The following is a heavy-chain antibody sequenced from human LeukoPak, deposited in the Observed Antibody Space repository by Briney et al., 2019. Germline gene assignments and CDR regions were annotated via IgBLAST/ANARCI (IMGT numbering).Heavy chain of an antibody. V-gene: IGHV3-21*01. CDR3: ARGEGGVVGYFFDY. CDR1: GFSFSDYD. Sequence: GGSLRLSCSASGFSFSDYDMNWVRQAPGKGLEWVSAISGRSSHIYYGESVKGRFTISRDNAKNSLYLQMDSLGVEDTAVYYCARGEGGVVGYFFDYWGQGTLVTVSS. CDR2: ISGRSSHI. J-gene: IGHJ4*02. D-gene: IGHD3-16*01.